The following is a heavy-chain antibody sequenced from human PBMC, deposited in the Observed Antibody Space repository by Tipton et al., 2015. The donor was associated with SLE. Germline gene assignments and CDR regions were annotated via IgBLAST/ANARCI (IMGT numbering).Heavy chain of an antibody. CDR1: GGSFSGYY. CDR3: ARRIRGGAGGYYFDY. V-gene: IGHV4-34*01. CDR2: INHSGST. D-gene: IGHD3-16*01. J-gene: IGHJ4*02. Sequence: TLSLTCAVYGGSFSGYYWSWIRQPPGKGLEWIGEINHSGSTNYNPFLKSRVTISVVTSKSQFSLKLSSVTAADTAVYYCARRIRGGAGGYYFDYWGQGTLVTVSS.